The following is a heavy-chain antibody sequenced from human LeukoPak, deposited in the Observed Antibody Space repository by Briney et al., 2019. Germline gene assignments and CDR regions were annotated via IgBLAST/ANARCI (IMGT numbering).Heavy chain of an antibody. CDR2: VYYSGST. CDR3: ARVDYDSSGYFDY. V-gene: IGHV4-59*01. CDR1: GGSISTFY. Sequence: PSETLSLTCTVSGGSISTFYWSWLRQPPGRQLEWIGYVYYSGSTNYNPSFKTRVTISVDTSKNQFSLKLSSVTPADTAVYYCARVDYDSSGYFDYWVQGTLVTVSS. J-gene: IGHJ4*02. D-gene: IGHD3-22*01.